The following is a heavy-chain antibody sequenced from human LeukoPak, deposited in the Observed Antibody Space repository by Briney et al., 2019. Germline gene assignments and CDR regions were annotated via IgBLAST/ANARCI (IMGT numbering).Heavy chain of an antibody. Sequence: GGSLRLSCAASGFTFSSYSMNWVRQAPGKGLEWASSISSSSSYIYYADSVKGRFTISRDNAKNSLYLQMNSLRAEDTAVYYCATGPSSSGSLFDYWGQGTLVTVSS. J-gene: IGHJ4*02. D-gene: IGHD6-6*01. CDR2: ISSSSSYI. V-gene: IGHV3-21*01. CDR1: GFTFSSYS. CDR3: ATGPSSSGSLFDY.